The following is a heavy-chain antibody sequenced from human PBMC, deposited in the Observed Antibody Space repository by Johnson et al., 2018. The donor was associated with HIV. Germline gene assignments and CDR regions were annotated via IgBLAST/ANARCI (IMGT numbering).Heavy chain of an antibody. J-gene: IGHJ3*02. D-gene: IGHD3-22*01. CDR2: VYSGGTT. CDR3: AASVYYYDSSGYFAFDI. Sequence: VQLVESGGGLIQPGGSLRLSCVGSGFTVSSNYMSWVRQAPGKGLESVSVVYSGGTTHYADSVKGRSTVSRDNSKNTLYLQMNSLRAEDTAVYYCAASVYYYDSSGYFAFDIWGQGTMVIVSS. CDR1: GFTVSSNY. V-gene: IGHV3-53*01.